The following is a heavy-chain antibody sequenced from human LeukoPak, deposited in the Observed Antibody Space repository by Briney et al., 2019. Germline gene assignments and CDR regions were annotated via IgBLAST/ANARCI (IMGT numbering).Heavy chain of an antibody. CDR1: GGSVSSGSYY. D-gene: IGHD5-12*01. V-gene: IGHV4-61*01. CDR3: ARKWLRSTPTNEYYYYGMDV. Sequence: SETLSLTCTVSGGSVSSGSYYWSWIRQPPGKGLEWIGYIYYSGSTNYNPPLKSRVTISVDTSKNQFSLKLSSVTAADTAVYYCARKWLRSTPTNEYYYYGMDVWGKGTTVTVSS. CDR2: IYYSGST. J-gene: IGHJ6*04.